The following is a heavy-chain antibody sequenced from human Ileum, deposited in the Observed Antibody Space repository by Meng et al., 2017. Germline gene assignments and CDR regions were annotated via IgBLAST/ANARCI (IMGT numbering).Heavy chain of an antibody. Sequence: RARVLTPHATLSPTRAGVGWTCSGCSWWCCLRPHEKGRVWMVENNHSGSTNYNPSPKNRVVTSVEKSKNQFSLKLTSVTAADTAVDYCAGGAWLVRGIIISSFEYWGQGALVTVSS. V-gene: IGHV4-34*08. CDR2: NNHSGST. CDR3: AGGAWLVRGIIISSFEY. CDR1: GWTCSGCS. D-gene: IGHD3-10*01. J-gene: IGHJ4*02.